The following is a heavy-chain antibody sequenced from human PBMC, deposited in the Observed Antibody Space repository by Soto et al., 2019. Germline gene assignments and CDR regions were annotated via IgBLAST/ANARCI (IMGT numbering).Heavy chain of an antibody. CDR3: ARGIKYGAYSRWFDP. V-gene: IGHV1-8*01. Sequence: QVQLVQSGAEVKKPGASVKVSCKASGYTFTSYEINWVRQATGQGLEYLGWMNPNSGKTAYVQKFHGRVTMTWDTSITTAYMELSSLRSEDTAVYFCARGIKYGAYSRWFDPWGQGTIVTVSS. CDR2: MNPNSGKT. CDR1: GYTFTSYE. J-gene: IGHJ5*02. D-gene: IGHD4-17*01.